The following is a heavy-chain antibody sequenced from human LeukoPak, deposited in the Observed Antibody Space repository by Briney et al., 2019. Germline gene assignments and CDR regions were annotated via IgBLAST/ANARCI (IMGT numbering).Heavy chain of an antibody. J-gene: IGHJ4*02. CDR1: GYTFTSYY. CDR2: INPSGGST. CDR3: ARGRVSRIVGATYFDY. D-gene: IGHD1-26*01. Sequence: ASVKVSCKASGYTFTSYYMHWVRQAPGQGLEWMGIINPSGGSTSYAQKFQGRVTMTRDTSTSTVYMELSSLRAEDTAVYYCARGRVSRIVGATYFDYWGQGTLVTVSS. V-gene: IGHV1-46*01.